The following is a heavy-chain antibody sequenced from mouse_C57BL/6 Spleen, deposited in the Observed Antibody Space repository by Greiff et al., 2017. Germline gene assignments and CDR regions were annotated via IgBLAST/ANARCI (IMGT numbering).Heavy chain of an antibody. V-gene: IGHV5-16*01. J-gene: IGHJ1*03. CDR2: INHVGSST. Sequence: EVKLVESEGGLVQPGSSMTLSCTASGFTFSDYYMAWVRQVPEKGLEWVANINHVGSSTYYLDYLKSRFSISRDNAKNILYLQMSSLRSEDTATYYCARDSNAGYFDVWGKGTTVTVSS. CDR3: ARDSNAGYFDV. CDR1: GFTFSDYY. D-gene: IGHD2-5*01.